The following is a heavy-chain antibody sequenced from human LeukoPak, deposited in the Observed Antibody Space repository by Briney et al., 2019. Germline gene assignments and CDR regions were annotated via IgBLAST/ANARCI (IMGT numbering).Heavy chain of an antibody. V-gene: IGHV3-23*01. J-gene: IGHJ4*02. CDR1: GFTFSSYA. Sequence: PGGSLRLSCAASGFTFSSYAMSWVRQAPGKGLEWVSSISGSGGSTYYADSVKGRFTMSKDNSKNTLYLQMNSLKAEDTAVYYCAKGVTGTTYWGQGTLVTVSS. CDR3: AKGVTGTTY. CDR2: ISGSGGST. D-gene: IGHD1-20*01.